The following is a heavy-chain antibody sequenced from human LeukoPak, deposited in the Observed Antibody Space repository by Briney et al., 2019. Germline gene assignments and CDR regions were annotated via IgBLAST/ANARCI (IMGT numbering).Heavy chain of an antibody. CDR2: IYYSGST. D-gene: IGHD4-17*01. J-gene: IGHJ4*02. Sequence: SETLSLTCTVSGGSISTYYWSWIRQPPGKGLEWIGYIYYSGSTNSNPSLKSRVTISVDTSKNQFSLNLSSVTAADTAVYYCARDRGYGDYLNYFDYWGQGTLVTVSS. CDR3: ARDRGYGDYLNYFDY. CDR1: GGSISTYY. V-gene: IGHV4-59*01.